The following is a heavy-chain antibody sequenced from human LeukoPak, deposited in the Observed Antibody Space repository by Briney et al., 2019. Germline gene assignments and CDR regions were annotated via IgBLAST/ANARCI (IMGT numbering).Heavy chain of an antibody. Sequence: PGGSLRLSCAASGFTFSNYAMSWVRQAPGKGLERVSTISGSGDSTFYADSVKGRFTISRDNSKNTLYLQMNSLRAEDTAVYYCAKLRYFDLDAFDIWGQGTMVTVSS. CDR2: ISGSGDST. CDR3: AKLRYFDLDAFDI. CDR1: GFTFSNYA. J-gene: IGHJ3*02. D-gene: IGHD3-9*01. V-gene: IGHV3-23*01.